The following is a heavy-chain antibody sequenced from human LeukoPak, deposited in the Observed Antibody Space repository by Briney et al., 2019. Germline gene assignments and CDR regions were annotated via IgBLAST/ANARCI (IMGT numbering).Heavy chain of an antibody. V-gene: IGHV3-7*01. D-gene: IGHD5-24*01. CDR2: IKEDGSEK. CDR3: TRDRGWQQFDY. J-gene: IGHJ4*02. Sequence: GGSLRLSCAASGFTFSSYWMTWVRQSPEKGLERVANIKEDGSEKYYVDSVKGRFTISRDNAKNSLYLQMGSLRDDDTAVYYCTRDRGWQQFDYWGQGTLVTVSS. CDR1: GFTFSSYW.